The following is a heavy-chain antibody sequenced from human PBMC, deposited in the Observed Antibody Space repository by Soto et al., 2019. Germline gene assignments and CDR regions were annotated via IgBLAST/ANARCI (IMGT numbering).Heavy chain of an antibody. J-gene: IGHJ4*02. D-gene: IGHD5-18*01. V-gene: IGHV4-30-2*01. CDR2: IYHSGST. CDR1: GGSISSGGYS. CDR3: ARVSLTAMWVYFDY. Sequence: PSETLSLTCAVSGGSISSGGYSWSWIRQPPGKGLEWIGYIYHSGSTYYNPSLKSRVTISVDRSKNQFSLKLSSVTAADTAVYYCARVSLTAMWVYFDYWGQGTLVTVSS.